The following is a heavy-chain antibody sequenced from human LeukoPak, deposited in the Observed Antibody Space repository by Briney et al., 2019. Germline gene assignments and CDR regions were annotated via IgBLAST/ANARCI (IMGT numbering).Heavy chain of an antibody. CDR2: ISAYNGHT. Sequence: ASVKVSCKASGYTFSSYGISWVRQAPGQGLEWMGWISAYNGHTIYAQKLQGRVTMTTDTSTSTAHMELRSLRSDDTAVYYCARNVVGAISWFDPWGQGTLVTVSS. D-gene: IGHD1-26*01. CDR3: ARNVVGAISWFDP. V-gene: IGHV1-18*01. CDR1: GYTFSSYG. J-gene: IGHJ5*02.